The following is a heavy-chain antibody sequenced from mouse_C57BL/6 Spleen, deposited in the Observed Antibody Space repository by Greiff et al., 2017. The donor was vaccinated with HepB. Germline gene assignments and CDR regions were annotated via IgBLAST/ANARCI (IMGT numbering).Heavy chain of an antibody. V-gene: IGHV5-17*01. CDR3: ARDDDGYYGGDYAMDY. CDR1: GFTFSDYG. Sequence: EVKLMESGGGLVKPGGSLKLSCAASGFTFSDYGMHWVRQAPEKGLEWVAYISSGSSTIYYADTVKGRFTISRDNAKNTLFLQMTSLRSEDTAMYYCARDDDGYYGGDYAMDYWGQGTSVTVSS. D-gene: IGHD2-3*01. J-gene: IGHJ4*01. CDR2: ISSGSSTI.